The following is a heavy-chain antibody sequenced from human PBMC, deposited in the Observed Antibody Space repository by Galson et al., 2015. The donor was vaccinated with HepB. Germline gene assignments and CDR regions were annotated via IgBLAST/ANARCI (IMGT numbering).Heavy chain of an antibody. D-gene: IGHD2-15*01. V-gene: IGHV3-73*01. CDR3: TLLDY. CDR1: GFTFSGSA. CDR2: IRSKADNYAT. J-gene: IGHJ4*01. Sequence: SLRLSCAASGFTFSGSAMHWVRQASGKGLEWLGRIRSKADNYATAYAASVQGRFTISRDDSKNTAYLQMNSLKTEDTAIYYCTLLDYWGRGTVVTVSS.